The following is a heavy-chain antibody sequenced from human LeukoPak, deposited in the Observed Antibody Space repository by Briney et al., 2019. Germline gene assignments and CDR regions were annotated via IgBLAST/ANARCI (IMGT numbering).Heavy chain of an antibody. CDR2: INSGSNTI. D-gene: IGHD6-13*01. J-gene: IGHJ5*02. Sequence: GGSLRLSCAASGFTLSSYSMNWVRQAPGKGLEWASYINSGSNTIYYADSVKGRFTISRDNSKNTLYLQMNSLRAEDTAVYYCAKSFLGGIAAAGNWFDPWGQGTLVTVSS. CDR3: AKSFLGGIAAAGNWFDP. CDR1: GFTLSSYS. V-gene: IGHV3-48*01.